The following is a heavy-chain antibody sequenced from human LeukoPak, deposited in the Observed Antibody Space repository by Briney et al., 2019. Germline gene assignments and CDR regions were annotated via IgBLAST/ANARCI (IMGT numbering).Heavy chain of an antibody. J-gene: IGHJ5*02. V-gene: IGHV4-4*02. CDR1: GGSISSSNW. CDR3: ATLKACLYCSHLPGFDP. D-gene: IGHD2-15*01. Sequence: SETLSLTCAVSGGSISSSNWWSWVRQPPGKGLEWIGEIYHSGSTNYNPSLKSRVTISVDKSKNQFSLKLCSVTAADTAVYYCATLKACLYCSHLPGFDPWGQGTLVTVSS. CDR2: IYHSGST.